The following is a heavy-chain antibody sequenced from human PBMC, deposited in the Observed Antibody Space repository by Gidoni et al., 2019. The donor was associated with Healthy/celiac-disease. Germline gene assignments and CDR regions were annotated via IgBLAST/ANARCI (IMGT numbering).Heavy chain of an antibody. D-gene: IGHD2-2*01. V-gene: IGHV4-4*02. CDR1: GGSISSSNW. Sequence: QVQLQESGPGLVKPSGTLSLTCAVSGGSISSSNWWSWVRQPPGKGLEWIGEIYHSGSTNYNPSLKSRVTISVDKSKNQFSLKLSSVTAADTAVYYCARKSVVPAANSDNCFDPWGQGTLVTVSS. J-gene: IGHJ5*02. CDR2: IYHSGST. CDR3: ARKSVVPAANSDNCFDP.